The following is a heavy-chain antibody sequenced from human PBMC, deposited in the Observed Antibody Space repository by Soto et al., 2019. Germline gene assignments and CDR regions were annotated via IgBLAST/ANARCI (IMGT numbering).Heavy chain of an antibody. V-gene: IGHV1-69*13. CDR2: IIPIFGTA. D-gene: IGHD1-26*01. CDR3: ACSGSYYFNYYGMDV. J-gene: IGHJ6*02. CDR1: GGTFSSYA. Sequence: SVKVSCKASGGTFSSYAISWVRQAPGQGLEWMGGIIPIFGTANYAQKFQGRVTITADESTSTAYMELSSLRSEDTAVYYCACSGSYYFNYYGMDVWAKGPRSPSP.